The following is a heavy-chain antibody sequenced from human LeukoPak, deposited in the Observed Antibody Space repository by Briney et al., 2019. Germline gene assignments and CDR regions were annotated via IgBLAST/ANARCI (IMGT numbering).Heavy chain of an antibody. Sequence: RSLRLSCAASGFTFSSYGMHWVRQAPGKGLEWVAVIWYDGSNKYYADSVKGRFTISRDNSKNTLYLQMNSLRAEDTAVYYCARSMYYYDSSGYYFDWFDPWGQGTLVTISS. V-gene: IGHV3-33*01. CDR2: IWYDGSNK. CDR1: GFTFSSYG. J-gene: IGHJ5*02. D-gene: IGHD3-22*01. CDR3: ARSMYYYDSSGYYFDWFDP.